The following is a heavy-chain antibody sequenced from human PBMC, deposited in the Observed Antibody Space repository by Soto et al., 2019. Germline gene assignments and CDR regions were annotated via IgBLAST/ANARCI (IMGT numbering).Heavy chain of an antibody. CDR2: ISGSGGST. J-gene: IGHJ4*02. D-gene: IGHD5-18*01. V-gene: IGHV3-23*01. CDR3: VKLTAGDTAMVLFDY. CDR1: GFTFSSYA. Sequence: GGSLRLSCAASGFTFSSYAMSWVRQAPGKGLEWVSAISGSGGSTYYADSVKGRFTISRDNSKNTLYLQMNSLRAEDTAVYYCVKLTAGDTAMVLFDYWSQGSLVTVSS.